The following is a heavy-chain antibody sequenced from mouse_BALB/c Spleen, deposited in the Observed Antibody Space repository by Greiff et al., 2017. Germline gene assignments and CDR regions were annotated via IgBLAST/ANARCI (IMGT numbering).Heavy chain of an antibody. D-gene: IGHD4-1*01. J-gene: IGHJ4*01. CDR1: GFTFSSYT. Sequence: EVKLVESGGGLVQPGGSLKLSCAASGFTFSSYTMSWVRQTPEKRLEWVAYISNGGGSTYYPDTVKGRFTISRDNAKNTLYLQMSSLKSEDTAMYYCARHRGLGRAMDYWGQGTSVTVSS. CDR3: ARHRGLGRAMDY. V-gene: IGHV5-12-2*01. CDR2: ISNGGGST.